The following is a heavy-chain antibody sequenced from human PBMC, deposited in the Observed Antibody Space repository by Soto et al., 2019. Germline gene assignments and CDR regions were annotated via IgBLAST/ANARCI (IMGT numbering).Heavy chain of an antibody. CDR3: AAVLGNIYYYYYMDV. CDR1: GFTFTSSA. J-gene: IGHJ6*03. Sequence: QMQLVQSGPEVKKPGTSVKVSCKASGFTFTSSAMQWVRRARGQRLEWIGWIVVGSGNTNYAQKFQERVTITRDMSTSTAYMELSSLRSEDTAVYYCAAVLGNIYYYYYMDVWGKGTTVTVSS. V-gene: IGHV1-58*02. CDR2: IVVGSGNT. D-gene: IGHD2-15*01.